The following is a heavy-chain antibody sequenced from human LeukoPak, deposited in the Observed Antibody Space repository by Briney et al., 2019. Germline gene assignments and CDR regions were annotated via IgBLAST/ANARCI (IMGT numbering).Heavy chain of an antibody. D-gene: IGHD6-19*01. V-gene: IGHV5-51*01. CDR1: GYSFSSSW. J-gene: IGHJ4*02. Sequence: GESLKISCQGSGYSFSSSWIAWVRQMPGKGLDWMGIIYPGDSDTRYSPSFQGQVTISADKSISTAYLQWSSLKASDTAIYYCARRHNSGWYSDYWGQGTLVTVSS. CDR2: IYPGDSDT. CDR3: ARRHNSGWYSDY.